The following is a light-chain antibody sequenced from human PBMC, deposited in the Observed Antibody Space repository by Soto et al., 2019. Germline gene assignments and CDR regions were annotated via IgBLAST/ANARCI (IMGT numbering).Light chain of an antibody. CDR2: KAS. Sequence: DIQMTQSPSTLSASVGDRVTITCRASQSISSWLAWYQQKPGKASKLLIYKASSLESGVPSRFSGSGSGTEFTLTISSLQPDDFATYYCQQYNSFGTFGQGTKVDIK. J-gene: IGKJ1*01. CDR3: QQYNSFGT. V-gene: IGKV1-5*03. CDR1: QSISSW.